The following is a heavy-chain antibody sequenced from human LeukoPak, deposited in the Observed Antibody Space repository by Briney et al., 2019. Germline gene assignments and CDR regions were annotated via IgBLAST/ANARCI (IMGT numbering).Heavy chain of an antibody. D-gene: IGHD6-13*01. J-gene: IGHJ4*02. V-gene: IGHV3-13*01. CDR1: GFTFSNYD. Sequence: GGSLRLSCAASGFTFSNYDMHWVRQAAGKGLEWVSGIGTAGDTYYPGSVKGRFTITRENAKNSLYLHMNSLSAGDTAVYYCASSPAYSSSWYAIDNWGQGTLVTVSS. CDR3: ASSPAYSSSWYAIDN. CDR2: IGTAGDT.